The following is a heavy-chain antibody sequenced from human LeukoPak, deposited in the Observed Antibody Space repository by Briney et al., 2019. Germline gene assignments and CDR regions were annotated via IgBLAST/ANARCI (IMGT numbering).Heavy chain of an antibody. J-gene: IGHJ4*02. CDR3: ARDYVWGSHEPDY. CDR2: IKEDGSEK. V-gene: IGHV3-7*01. Sequence: GGSLRLSCAASGFTFSTHWMSWFRQAPGKGLEWLGNIKEDGSEKYYLDSARGRFTISRDNAKNSLYLQMNSLGAEDSALYYCARDYVWGSHEPDYWGQGTLVTVSS. D-gene: IGHD3-16*01. CDR1: GFTFSTHW.